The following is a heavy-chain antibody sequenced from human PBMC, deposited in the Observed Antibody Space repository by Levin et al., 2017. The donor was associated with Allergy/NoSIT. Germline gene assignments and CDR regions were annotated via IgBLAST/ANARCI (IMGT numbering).Heavy chain of an antibody. CDR1: GGSIRSKNYY. J-gene: IGHJ4*02. CDR2: MYYSGDT. Sequence: SQTLSLPCTVSGGSIRSKNYYWGWIRQPPGKGLEWIGSMYYSGDTHYNPSLKSRVTISTDTPKNQFSLDLSSVTAADTAIYYCARRDGSGSFYNGGFDSWGQGTLVTVSS. V-gene: IGHV4-39*01. D-gene: IGHD3-10*01. CDR3: ARRDGSGSFYNGGFDS.